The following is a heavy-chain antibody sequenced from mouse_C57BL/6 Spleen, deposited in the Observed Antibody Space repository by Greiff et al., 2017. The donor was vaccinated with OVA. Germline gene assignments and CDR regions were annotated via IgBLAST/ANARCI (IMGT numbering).Heavy chain of an antibody. Sequence: QVQLQQSGPELVKPGASVKISCKASGYSFTSYYIHWVKQRPGQGLEWIGWIYPGSGNTKYNEKFKGKATLTADTSSSTAYMQLSSLTSEDSAVYYCARNSYGSSLDYWGQGTTLTVSS. CDR3: ARNSYGSSLDY. D-gene: IGHD1-1*01. V-gene: IGHV1-66*01. J-gene: IGHJ2*01. CDR1: GYSFTSYY. CDR2: IYPGSGNT.